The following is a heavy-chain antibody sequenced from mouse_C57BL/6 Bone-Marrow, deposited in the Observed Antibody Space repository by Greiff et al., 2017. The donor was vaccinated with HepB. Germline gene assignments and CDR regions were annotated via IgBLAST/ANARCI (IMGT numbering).Heavy chain of an antibody. CDR3: ARVGGYYSAWFAY. CDR2: IHPNSGST. CDR1: GYTFTSYW. J-gene: IGHJ3*01. V-gene: IGHV1-64*01. Sequence: QVQLQQPGAELVKPGASVKLSCKASGYTFTSYWMHWVKQRPGQGLEWIGMIHPNSGSTNYNEKFKSKATLTVDKSSSTAYMQLSSLTSEDSAVYYCARVGGYYSAWFAYWGQGTLVTVSA. D-gene: IGHD2-3*01.